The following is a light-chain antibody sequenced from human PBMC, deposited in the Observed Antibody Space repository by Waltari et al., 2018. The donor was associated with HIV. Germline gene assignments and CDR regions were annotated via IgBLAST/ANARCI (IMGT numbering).Light chain of an antibody. CDR3: QSYDSSLSGSVV. Sequence: QSVLTQPPSVSGAPGPRVTISCTGSSSNIGAGYDVHWYRQLPGPAPKLLNYGDNNRPSGVPDRFSGSKSGTSASLAITGLQAEDEANYYCQSYDSSLSGSVVFGGGTKLTVL. J-gene: IGLJ2*01. V-gene: IGLV1-40*01. CDR2: GDN. CDR1: SSNIGAGYD.